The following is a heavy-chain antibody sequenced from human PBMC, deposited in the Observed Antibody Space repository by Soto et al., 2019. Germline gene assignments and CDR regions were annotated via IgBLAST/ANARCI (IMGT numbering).Heavy chain of an antibody. J-gene: IGHJ6*02. CDR2: VSKSGLDT. Sequence: GGSLRLSCVASGVTFSSYSMSWVRQAPGKGLEWVSAVSKSGLDTNYADFVKGRFTISRDNSKNTLFLQINSLRAEDTAVYYCAKPPAGYYHYGLDVWGQGTTVTVSS. CDR1: GVTFSSYS. V-gene: IGHV3-23*01. CDR3: AKPPAGYYHYGLDV. D-gene: IGHD6-25*01.